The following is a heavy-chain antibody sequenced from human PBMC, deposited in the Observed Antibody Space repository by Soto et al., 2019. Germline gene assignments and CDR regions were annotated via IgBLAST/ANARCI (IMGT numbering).Heavy chain of an antibody. J-gene: IGHJ3*02. CDR1: GGSISSSSYY. CDR2: IYYSGST. D-gene: IGHD2-15*01. V-gene: IGHV4-39*01. CDR3: ARLFLGYCSGGSCARGAFDI. Sequence: PSETLSLTCTVSGGSISSSSYYWGWIRQPPGKGLEWIGSIYYSGSTYYNPSLKSRVTISVDTSKNQFSLKLSSVTAADTAVYYCARLFLGYCSGGSCARGAFDIWGQGTMDTVSS.